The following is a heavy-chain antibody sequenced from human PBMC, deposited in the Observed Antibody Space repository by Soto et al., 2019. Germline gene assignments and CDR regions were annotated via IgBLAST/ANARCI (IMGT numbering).Heavy chain of an antibody. Sequence: ASVKVSCKASGYTFTSYYMHWVRQAPGQGLEWMGIINLSGGSTSYAQKFQGRVTMTRDTSTSTVYMELSSLRSKDTAVYYCAREVRPTVTTLLWFDPWGQGTLVTVSS. CDR1: GYTFTSYY. CDR3: AREVRPTVTTLLWFDP. CDR2: INLSGGST. D-gene: IGHD4-17*01. J-gene: IGHJ5*02. V-gene: IGHV1-46*03.